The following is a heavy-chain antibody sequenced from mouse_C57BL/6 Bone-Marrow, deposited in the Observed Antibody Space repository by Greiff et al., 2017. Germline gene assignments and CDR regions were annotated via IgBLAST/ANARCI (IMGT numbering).Heavy chain of an antibody. Sequence: VKLVESGAELARPGASVKLSCKASGYTFTSYGISWVKPRTGQCLEWIGEIYPRSGNTYYNEKFKGKATLTADKSSSTAYMELRSLTSEDSAVYFCAREGVIPPMYWGQGTTLTVSS. V-gene: IGHV1-81*01. CDR1: GYTFTSYG. CDR3: AREGVIPPMY. CDR2: IYPRSGNT. D-gene: IGHD1-1*01. J-gene: IGHJ2*01.